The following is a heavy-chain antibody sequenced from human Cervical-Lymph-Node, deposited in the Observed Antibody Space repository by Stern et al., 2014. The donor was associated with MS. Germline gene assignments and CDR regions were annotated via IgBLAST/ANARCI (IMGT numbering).Heavy chain of an antibody. CDR1: GYTFTSHW. CDR3: ARRGTTGTIDGFDI. J-gene: IGHJ3*02. Sequence: VQLVQSGAEVKKPGESVKISCEGSGYTFTSHWIAWVRQVPGKGLEWMGIIHPGDSDPRYSPSFQGRVTISADRSISTAYLQWRTLRASDTAMYYCARRGTTGTIDGFDIWGQGSMVTVSS. V-gene: IGHV5-51*01. CDR2: IHPGDSDP. D-gene: IGHD1-1*01.